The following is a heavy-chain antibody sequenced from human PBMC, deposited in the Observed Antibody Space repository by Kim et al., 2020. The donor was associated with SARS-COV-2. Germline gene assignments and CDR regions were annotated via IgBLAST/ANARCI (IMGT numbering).Heavy chain of an antibody. CDR3: VRELWGGACDI. J-gene: IGHJ3*02. CDR1: GFTFSAYD. D-gene: IGHD5-18*01. Sequence: GGSLRLSCATSGFTFSAYDMNWVRLPPGKGLEWLSFITKNSATIYYADSVKGRFTISRDNSKNLLFLQMDSLRDEDTGVYYCVRELWGGACDIWGDGTMVTVSS. CDR2: ITKNSATI. V-gene: IGHV3-48*02.